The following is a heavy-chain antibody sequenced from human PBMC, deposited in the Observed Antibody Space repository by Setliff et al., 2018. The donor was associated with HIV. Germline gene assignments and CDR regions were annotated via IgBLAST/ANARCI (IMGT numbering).Heavy chain of an antibody. J-gene: IGHJ4*02. Sequence: GGSLRLSCAATGFTFSSYVLHWVRQAPGKGLEWVAVMSTGGGIKICADSVKGRFTISRDNSKNTVYLQMNSLRAEDTAVYYCAREGTTIFGVVIMGGFDYWGQGTLVTVSS. V-gene: IGHV3-30-3*01. CDR2: MSTGGGIK. CDR1: GFTFSSYV. CDR3: AREGTTIFGVVIMGGFDY. D-gene: IGHD3-3*01.